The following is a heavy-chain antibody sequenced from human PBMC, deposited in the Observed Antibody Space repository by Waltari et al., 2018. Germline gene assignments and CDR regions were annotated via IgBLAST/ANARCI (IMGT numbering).Heavy chain of an antibody. V-gene: IGHV3-23*01. CDR1: GFTFSSYA. CDR3: AKGFFRCGGDCYSSPFDY. D-gene: IGHD2-21*01. CDR2: ISGSGGST. Sequence: EVQLLESGGGLVQPGGSLRLSCAASGFTFSSYAMRWVRPAPGQGLEWVSAISGSGGSTYYADSVKGRFTISRDNSKNTLYLQMNSLRAEDTAVYYCAKGFFRCGGDCYSSPFDYWGQGTLVTVSS. J-gene: IGHJ4*02.